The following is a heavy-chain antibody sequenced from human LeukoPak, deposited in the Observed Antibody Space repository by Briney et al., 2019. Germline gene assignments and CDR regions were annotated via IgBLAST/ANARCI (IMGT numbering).Heavy chain of an antibody. J-gene: IGHJ5*02. D-gene: IGHD2-15*01. CDR2: INPNSGGT. CDR3: ARDKAVVAATFWFDP. Sequence: ASVKASCKASGYTFTGYYMHWVRQAPGQGLEWMGRINPNSGGTNYAQKFQGRVTMTRDTSISTAYMELSRLRSDDTAVYYCARDKAVVAATFWFDPWGQGTLVTVSS. CDR1: GYTFTGYY. V-gene: IGHV1-2*06.